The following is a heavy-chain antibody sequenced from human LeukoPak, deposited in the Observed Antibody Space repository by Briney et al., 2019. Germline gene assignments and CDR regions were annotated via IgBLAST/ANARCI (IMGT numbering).Heavy chain of an antibody. J-gene: IGHJ4*02. CDR1: GFTFSAYS. Sequence: GGPLRLSCAASGFTFSAYSMTWIRQAPGKGLEWLSYISSGSEDTLYADSVKGRFTISRDNAKNSLYLQMNSLTAEDTAVYYCVGPPCLRGGYCSSNSWGQGTLVTVDS. CDR3: VGPPCLRGGYCSSNS. CDR2: ISSGSEDT. D-gene: IGHD2-15*01. V-gene: IGHV3-11*03.